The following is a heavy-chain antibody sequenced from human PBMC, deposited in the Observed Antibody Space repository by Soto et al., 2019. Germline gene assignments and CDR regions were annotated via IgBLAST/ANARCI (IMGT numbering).Heavy chain of an antibody. CDR1: GYSFSTYS. CDR2: INGANGNT. Sequence: QVQVVQSGAEVKKPGASVKVSCKASGYSFSTYSMHWVRQAPGQGLEWMGWINGANGNTRYSQKFKERVSISRDTPASTGDMELSSLRSEDTAVYYCARGKGMEENYYYHGMDVWGPGTTVIVSS. CDR3: ARGKGMEENYYYHGMDV. V-gene: IGHV1-3*01. D-gene: IGHD1-1*01. J-gene: IGHJ6*02.